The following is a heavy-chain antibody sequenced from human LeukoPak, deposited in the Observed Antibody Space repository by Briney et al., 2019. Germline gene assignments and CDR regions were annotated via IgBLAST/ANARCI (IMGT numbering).Heavy chain of an antibody. J-gene: IGHJ6*04. CDR2: TSSSGSTI. CDR3: ARDRITMVRGDGMDV. Sequence: SLRLSCAASGFSFSSYEMNWVRPAPGKGLEWVSYTSSSGSTIYYADSVKGRFTISRDNAKNSLYLQMNSLRAEDTAVYYCARDRITMVRGDGMDVWGKGTTVTVSS. CDR1: GFSFSSYE. D-gene: IGHD3-10*01. V-gene: IGHV3-48*03.